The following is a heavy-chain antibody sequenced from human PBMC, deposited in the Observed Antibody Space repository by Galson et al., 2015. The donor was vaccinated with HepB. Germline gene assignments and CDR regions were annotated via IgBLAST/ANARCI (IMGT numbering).Heavy chain of an antibody. CDR2: INAGNGNT. Sequence: SVKVSCKASGYTFTSYAIHWVRQAPGQRLEWMGWINAGNGNTKYSQKFQGRVTITRDTSASTAYVELSSLRSEDTAVYYCARTGDILTGYYNFDYWGQGTLVTVSS. V-gene: IGHV1-3*01. CDR1: GYTFTSYA. CDR3: ARTGDILTGYYNFDY. D-gene: IGHD3-9*01. J-gene: IGHJ4*02.